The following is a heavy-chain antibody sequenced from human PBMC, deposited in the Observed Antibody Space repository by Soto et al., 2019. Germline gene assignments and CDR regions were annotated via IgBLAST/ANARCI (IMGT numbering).Heavy chain of an antibody. J-gene: IGHJ4*02. D-gene: IGHD3-16*02. CDR2: ISSSSSTI. CDR1: GFTFSSYS. Sequence: ESWGGLVQPGGSLRLSCAASGFTFSSYSMNWVRQAPGKGLEWVSYISSSSSTIYYADSVKGRFTISRDNAKNSLYLQMNSLRAEDTAVYYCARDEDDYIWGSYRPSFYFDYWGQGTLVTVSS. CDR3: ARDEDDYIWGSYRPSFYFDY. V-gene: IGHV3-48*01.